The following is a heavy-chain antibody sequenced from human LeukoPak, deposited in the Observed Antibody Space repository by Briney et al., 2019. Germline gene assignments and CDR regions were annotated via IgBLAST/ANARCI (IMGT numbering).Heavy chain of an antibody. J-gene: IGHJ4*02. CDR2: ISGSGGST. CDR3: AKDLAALLYSSSGDY. V-gene: IGHV3-23*01. D-gene: IGHD6-6*01. Sequence: GASVRLSCAASGFTFSSYAMSWVRQAPGKGLEWVSAISGSGGSTYYADSVKGRFTISRDNSKNTLYLQMNSLRAEDTAVYYCAKDLAALLYSSSGDYWGQGTLVTVSS. CDR1: GFTFSSYA.